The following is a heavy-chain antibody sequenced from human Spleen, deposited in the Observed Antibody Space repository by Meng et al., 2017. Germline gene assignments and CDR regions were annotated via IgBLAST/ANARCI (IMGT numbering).Heavy chain of an antibody. Sequence: GESLKISCAAAGFTVSNNYMSWVRQAPGKGLEWVSVMYSGGTTYYADSVKGRFTISRHSSKNTLDLQMSSLRAEDTAVYYCVRGDYDNSRSKFGLYVDSWGQGTLVTVSS. J-gene: IGHJ4*02. CDR2: MYSGGTT. CDR1: GFTVSNNY. D-gene: IGHD3-22*01. V-gene: IGHV3-53*04. CDR3: VRGDYDNSRSKFGLYVDS.